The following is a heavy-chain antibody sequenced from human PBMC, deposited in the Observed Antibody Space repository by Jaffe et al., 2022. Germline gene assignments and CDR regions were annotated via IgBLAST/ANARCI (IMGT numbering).Heavy chain of an antibody. V-gene: IGHV4-59*01. D-gene: IGHD2-15*01. CDR3: ARVPKYCSGGSCWGNVFDV. CDR2: IYYSGAI. J-gene: IGHJ3*01. Sequence: QVQLQESGPGLVKPSETLSLTCSVSGGSMTSYYWSWIRQPPGKGLEWIGYIYYSGAINYNPSLKSRVTISVDTSSNQFSLKLTSVTAADTAVYYCARVPKYCSGGSCWGNVFDVWGQGTLVTVSS. CDR1: GGSMTSYY.